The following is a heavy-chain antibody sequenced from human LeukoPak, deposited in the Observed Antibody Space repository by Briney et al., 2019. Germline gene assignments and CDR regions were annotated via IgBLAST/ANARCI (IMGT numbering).Heavy chain of an antibody. V-gene: IGHV3-23*01. CDR2: ISGSGGST. CDR3: AKPPSLSPYFDY. Sequence: GGSLRLSCAASGFTSSSYAMSWVRQAPGKGLEWVSAISGSGGSTYYADSVKGRFTISRDNSKNTLYLQMNSLRAEDTAVYYCAKPPSLSPYFDYWGQGTLVTVSS. CDR1: GFTSSSYA. J-gene: IGHJ4*02.